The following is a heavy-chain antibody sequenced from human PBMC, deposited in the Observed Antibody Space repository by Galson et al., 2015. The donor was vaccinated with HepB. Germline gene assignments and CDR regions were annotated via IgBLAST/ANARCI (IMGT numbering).Heavy chain of an antibody. J-gene: IGHJ4*02. CDR3: ARPPFYTVNYPYFDS. Sequence: SLRLSCAASGLTFTTQAMHWVRQAPGKGLEWVSGISFGSGTTYYADSVKGRFTISRDKSKNTVFVQMNSLRVEDTAVYYCARPPFYTVNYPYFDSWGQGTLVTVSS. CDR2: ISFGSGTT. V-gene: IGHV3-23*01. CDR1: GLTFTTQA. D-gene: IGHD3-16*01.